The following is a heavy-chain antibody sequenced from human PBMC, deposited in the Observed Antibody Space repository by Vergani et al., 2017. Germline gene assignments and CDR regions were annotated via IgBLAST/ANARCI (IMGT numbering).Heavy chain of an antibody. Sequence: EVQLVESGGGLVQPGGSLRLSCAASEFTFSTYSMNWVRQAPGKGLEWVSYISSSSNTIYYADSVKGRFTITRDNGKNSLHLQMNSLRSEDTAVYYCAREGVGSWLYHLVYWGQGTLVTVSS. D-gene: IGHD2-2*02. CDR3: AREGVGSWLYHLVY. CDR2: ISSSSNTI. J-gene: IGHJ4*02. CDR1: EFTFSTYS. V-gene: IGHV3-48*01.